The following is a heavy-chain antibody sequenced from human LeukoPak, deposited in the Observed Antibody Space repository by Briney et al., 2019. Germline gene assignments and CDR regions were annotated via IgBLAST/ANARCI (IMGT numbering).Heavy chain of an antibody. J-gene: IGHJ4*02. V-gene: IGHV4-31*03. CDR3: ARDHTGNGHFAY. D-gene: IGHD1-1*01. Sequence: SQTLSLTCTVSGDSIISGGYHWSWIRQHPGKGLEWIGHIYNSGSPFYNTSLKSRVTISVDTSKNQFSLKLSSVTAADTAVYFCARDHTGNGHFAYWGQGTLVTVSS. CDR2: IYNSGSP. CDR1: GDSIISGGYH.